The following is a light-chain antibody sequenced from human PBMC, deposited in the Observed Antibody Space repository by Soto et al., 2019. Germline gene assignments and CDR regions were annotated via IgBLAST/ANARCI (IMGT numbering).Light chain of an antibody. J-gene: IGLJ3*02. Sequence: QSVLTQPASVSGSPGQSITISCTGTSSDVGSYNLVSWYQQHPGKAPKLMIYDGSKRPSGVSNRFSGSKSGNTASLTISGLQAEDESYYYCCSYAGTGLFGGGTKLTVL. CDR1: SSDVGSYNL. V-gene: IGLV2-23*01. CDR3: CSYAGTGL. CDR2: DGS.